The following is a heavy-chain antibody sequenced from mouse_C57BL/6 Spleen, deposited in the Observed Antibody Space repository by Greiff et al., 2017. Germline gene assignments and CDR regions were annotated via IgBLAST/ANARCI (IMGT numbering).Heavy chain of an antibody. CDR2: IYPGDGDT. CDR1: GYAFSSYW. Sequence: VQLVESGAELVKPGASVKISCKASGYAFSSYWMNWVKQRPGKGLEWIGQIYPGDGDTNYNGKFKGKATLTADKSSSTAYMQLSSLTSEDSAVYFCARFGITTGVATNAMDYWGQGTSVTVSS. CDR3: ARFGITTGVATNAMDY. J-gene: IGHJ4*01. D-gene: IGHD1-1*01. V-gene: IGHV1-80*01.